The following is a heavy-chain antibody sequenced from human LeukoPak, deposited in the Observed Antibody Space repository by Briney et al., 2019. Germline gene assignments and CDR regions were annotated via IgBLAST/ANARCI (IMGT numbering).Heavy chain of an antibody. CDR2: IYYSGST. D-gene: IGHD2/OR15-2a*01. CDR3: ARESHLSYYGMDV. Sequence: SQTLSLTCTVSGGSISSGDYYWSWIRQPPGKGLEWIGYIYYSGSTYYNPSLKSRVTISVDTSKNQFSLKLSSVTAADTAVYYCARESHLSYYGMDVWGQGTLVTVSS. CDR1: GGSISSGDYY. J-gene: IGHJ6*02. V-gene: IGHV4-30-4*01.